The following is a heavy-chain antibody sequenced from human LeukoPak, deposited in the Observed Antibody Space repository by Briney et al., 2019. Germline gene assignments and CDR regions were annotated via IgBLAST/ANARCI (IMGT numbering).Heavy chain of an antibody. CDR3: ARGTGNLLTY. V-gene: IGHV1-8*03. CDR2: MNPQSGNT. Sequence: ASVKVSCKASGYTFTNYDINWVRQATGQGLEWMGWMNPQSGNTGYAQKFQGRVTITRDTSITTAYMELSSLRSEDTAVYYCARGTGNLLTYWGQGTLVTVSS. J-gene: IGHJ4*02. D-gene: IGHD2-8*01. CDR1: GYTFTNYD.